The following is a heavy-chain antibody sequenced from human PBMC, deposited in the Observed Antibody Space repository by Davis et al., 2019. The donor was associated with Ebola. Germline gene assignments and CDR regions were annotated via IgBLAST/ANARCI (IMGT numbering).Heavy chain of an antibody. CDR2: INPNSGGT. CDR1: GYTFTGYY. J-gene: IGHJ4*02. V-gene: IGHV1-2*04. CDR3: ARGRAPYFYFDY. D-gene: IGHD2-8*01. Sequence: ASVKVSCKASGYTFTGYYMHWVRQAPGQGLEWMGWINPNSGGTNYAQKFQGWVTMTRDTSISTAYMELSRLRSEDTAVYYCARGRAPYFYFDYWGQGTLVTVSS.